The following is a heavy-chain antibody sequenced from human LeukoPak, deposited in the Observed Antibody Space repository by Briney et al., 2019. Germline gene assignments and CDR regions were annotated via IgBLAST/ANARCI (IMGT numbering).Heavy chain of an antibody. V-gene: IGHV3-30*04. D-gene: IGHD5-18*01. Sequence: QAGGSLRLSCAASGFTFSSYAMHWVRQAPGKGLEWVAVISYDGSNKYYADSVKGRFTISRDNSKNTLYLQMNSLRAEDTAVYYCARDRARARYSYGSVLGIDYWSQGTLVTVSS. J-gene: IGHJ4*02. CDR2: ISYDGSNK. CDR3: ARDRARARYSYGSVLGIDY. CDR1: GFTFSSYA.